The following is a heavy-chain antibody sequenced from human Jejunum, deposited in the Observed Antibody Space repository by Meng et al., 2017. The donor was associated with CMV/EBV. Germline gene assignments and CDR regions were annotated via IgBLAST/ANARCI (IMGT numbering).Heavy chain of an antibody. J-gene: IGHJ4*02. D-gene: IGHD2-2*01. CDR3: ARDRTSVVSPAALLF. CDR2: ISYDGGNT. Sequence: FIFSLYPMHCVRQAPGKGLEWVAVISYDGGNTYYADSVKDRFTISRDNSNNTLFLQMNNLRPEDTAVYYCARDRTSVVSPAALLFWGQGTLVTVSS. CDR1: FIFSLYP. V-gene: IGHV3-30-3*01.